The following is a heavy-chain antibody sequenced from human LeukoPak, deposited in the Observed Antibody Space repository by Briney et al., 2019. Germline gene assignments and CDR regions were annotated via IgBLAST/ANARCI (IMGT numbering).Heavy chain of an antibody. V-gene: IGHV3-23*01. Sequence: PGGSLRLSCAASGFTFSSYSMSWVRQAPGKGLEWVSAISGSGGSTYYADCVKGRFTISRNNSKTTLYMQMNSLRAEDTAVYYCAKDRSVAYDSSGYYYKGGFDYWGQGTLVTVSS. CDR1: GFTFSSYS. D-gene: IGHD3-22*01. CDR2: ISGSGGST. CDR3: AKDRSVAYDSSGYYYKGGFDY. J-gene: IGHJ4*02.